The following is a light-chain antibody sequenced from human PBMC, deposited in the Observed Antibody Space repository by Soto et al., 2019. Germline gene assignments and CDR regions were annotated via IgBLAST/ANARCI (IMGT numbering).Light chain of an antibody. CDR3: QQYSEWPWT. CDR2: GAS. V-gene: IGKV3-15*01. J-gene: IGKJ1*01. CDR1: QGFSST. Sequence: EIVMTQSPGTLSVSPGERATLSCRASQGFSSTLAWYHHKTGQAPSLLIYGASTRATGIPARFSGSGSGTEFSLTISSLQSEDFAVYYCQQYSEWPWTFGQGTKWIS.